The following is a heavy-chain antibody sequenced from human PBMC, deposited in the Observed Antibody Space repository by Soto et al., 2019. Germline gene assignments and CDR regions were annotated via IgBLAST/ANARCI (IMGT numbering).Heavy chain of an antibody. V-gene: IGHV4-4*02. J-gene: IGHJ1*01. D-gene: IGHD3-10*01. CDR2: IYHSGST. Sequence: QVQLQESGPGLVKPSGTLSLTCAVSGGSISSSNWWSWVRQPPGKGLEWIGEIYHSGSTNYNPSLNSRLTISINKSKNQFPLKLSPVTAADPAVYHCARKAAGRFGELLTHFQHWGQGTLVTVSS. CDR1: GGSISSSNW. CDR3: ARKAAGRFGELLTHFQH.